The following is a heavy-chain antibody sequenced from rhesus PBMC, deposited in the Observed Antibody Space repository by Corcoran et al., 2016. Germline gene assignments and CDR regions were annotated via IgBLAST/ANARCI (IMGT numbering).Heavy chain of an antibody. CDR1: GVSISGGFG. CDR2: IYSSSRTT. Sequence: QVQLQESGPALLKPSQTPFLTRAVSGVSISGGFGWCAVRPPPGPGLGWFGSIYSSSRTTYYNPSLKSRATISTDTSKNQFSLKLSSVTAADTAVYYCAREYSVIGGLFDYWGQGVLVTVSS. D-gene: IGHD2-33*01. J-gene: IGHJ4*01. V-gene: IGHV4S7*01. CDR3: AREYSVIGGLFDY.